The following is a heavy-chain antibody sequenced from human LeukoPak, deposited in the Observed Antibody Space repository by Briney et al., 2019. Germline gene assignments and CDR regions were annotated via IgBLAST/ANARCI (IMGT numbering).Heavy chain of an antibody. V-gene: IGHV3-7*01. CDR3: ARDTYRFFDL. CDR2: IKEDGSDK. CDR1: GFTFSTYW. Sequence: GGSLRLSCAASGFTFSTYWMGWVRQAPGKGLEWVADIKEDGSDKYSVDSVKGRFTISRDNAKNSLYLQMNSLRAEDTAVYYCARDTYRFFDLWGRGNLVTVSS. J-gene: IGHJ2*01.